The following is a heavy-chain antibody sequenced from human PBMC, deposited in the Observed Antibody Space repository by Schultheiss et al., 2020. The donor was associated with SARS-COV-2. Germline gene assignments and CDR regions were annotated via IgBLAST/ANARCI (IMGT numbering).Heavy chain of an antibody. V-gene: IGHV1-69*06. Sequence: GGSLRLSCKASGGTFSSYAISWVRQAPGQGLEWMGGIIPIFGTANYAQKFQGRVTITADKSTSTAHMELSSLRSEDTAVYYCARVPYCSSTSCSPGWDYYYGMDVWGQGTTVTVSS. D-gene: IGHD2-2*01. CDR3: ARVPYCSSTSCSPGWDYYYGMDV. J-gene: IGHJ6*02. CDR1: GGTFSSYA. CDR2: IIPIFGTA.